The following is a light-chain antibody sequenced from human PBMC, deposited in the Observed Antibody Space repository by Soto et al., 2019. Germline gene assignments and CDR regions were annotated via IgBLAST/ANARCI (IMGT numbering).Light chain of an antibody. Sequence: DIQLTQSPSSLSASVGDRVSISCRASQSINNYLNWYQQKPGKAPKVLIFAASTLQSGVPSRFSGSGSGTDFTLPITSRQPEDFATYYCQQRYSRTFGQGTKVDI. V-gene: IGKV1-39*01. CDR3: QQRYSRT. J-gene: IGKJ1*01. CDR1: QSINNY. CDR2: AAS.